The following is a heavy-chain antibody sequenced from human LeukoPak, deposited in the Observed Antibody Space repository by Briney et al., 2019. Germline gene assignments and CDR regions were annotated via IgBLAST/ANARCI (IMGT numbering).Heavy chain of an antibody. CDR1: GFTFSSYS. V-gene: IGHV3-21*04. CDR2: ISSSSSYI. J-gene: IGHJ6*03. CDR3: ARHRKYGSGSYYYYYMDV. Sequence: GGSLRLSCAASGFTFSSYSMNWVRQAPGKGLEWVSSISSSSSYIYYADSVKGRFTISRDNSKNTLYLQMNSLRAEDTAVYYCARHRKYGSGSYYYYYMDVWGKGTTVTISS. D-gene: IGHD3-10*01.